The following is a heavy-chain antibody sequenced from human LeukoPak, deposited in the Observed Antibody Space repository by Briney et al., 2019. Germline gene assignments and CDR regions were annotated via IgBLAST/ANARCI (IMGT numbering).Heavy chain of an antibody. V-gene: IGHV1-69*05. D-gene: IGHD3-10*01. J-gene: IGHJ6*03. Sequence: SVTVSCKASGGTFSSYAISWVRQAPGQGLEWMGGIIPIFGTANYAQKFQGRVTMTTDTSTSTAYMELRSLRSDDTAVYYCARESPDYYGSGSYYSFPYYMDVWGKGTTVTISS. CDR2: IIPIFGTA. CDR1: GGTFSSYA. CDR3: ARESPDYYGSGSYYSFPYYMDV.